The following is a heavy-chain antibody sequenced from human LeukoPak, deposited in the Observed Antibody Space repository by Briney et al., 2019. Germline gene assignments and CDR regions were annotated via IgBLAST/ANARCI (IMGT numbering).Heavy chain of an antibody. CDR2: ISGSGGST. V-gene: IGHV3-23*01. Sequence: GGSLRLSCAASGFILSDFTMNWVRQAPGKGLEWVSAISGSGGSTYYADSVKGRFTISRDNSKNTLYLQMNSLRAEDTAVYYCAHVAGWAAAGTYYFDYWGQGTLVTVSS. CDR3: AHVAGWAAAGTYYFDY. D-gene: IGHD6-13*01. CDR1: GFILSDFT. J-gene: IGHJ4*02.